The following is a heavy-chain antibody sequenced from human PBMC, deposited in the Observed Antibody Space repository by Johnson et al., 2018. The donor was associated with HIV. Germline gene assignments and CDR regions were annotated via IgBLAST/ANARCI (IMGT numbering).Heavy chain of an antibody. J-gene: IGHJ3*02. CDR1: GFTFSNYA. Sequence: QVQLVESGGGVVQPGRSLRVSCAASGFTFSNYAMHWVRQAPGKGLEWVAVVSYDGSNKYHADSVKGRFTISRDNSKKTLYLQMNSLRADDTAVYYCARGGGYWEVIAVDIWGQGTMVTVSS. CDR3: ARGGGYWEVIAVDI. D-gene: IGHD1-26*01. CDR2: VSYDGSNK. V-gene: IGHV3-30-3*01.